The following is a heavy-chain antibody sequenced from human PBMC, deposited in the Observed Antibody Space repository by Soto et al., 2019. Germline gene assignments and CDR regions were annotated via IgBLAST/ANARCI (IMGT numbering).Heavy chain of an antibody. CDR1: GGTFSSYA. CDR2: IIPIFGTA. CDR3: ARAYDYYDSSGYYYYYFDY. D-gene: IGHD3-22*01. V-gene: IGHV1-69*01. J-gene: IGHJ4*02. Sequence: QVQLVQSGAEVKKPGSSVKVSCKASGGTFSSYAISWVRQAPGQGLEWMGGIIPIFGTANYAQKFQGRVTITADESTSTAYMELSSLRSEDTAMYYCARAYDYYDSSGYYYYYFDYWGQGTLVTVSS.